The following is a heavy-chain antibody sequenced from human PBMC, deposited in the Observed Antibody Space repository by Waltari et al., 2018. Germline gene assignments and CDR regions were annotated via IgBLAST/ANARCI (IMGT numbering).Heavy chain of an antibody. Sequence: EVQLVESGGGLVQPGGSLRLSCAAPGVTLSRSWIHWVRQSPGKGLMWVSRINNDGSSTVYADSVKGRFTISRDDAKNTVSLQMNNLSAEDTALYYCARAGLLGAFDVWGQGTMVTVSS. V-gene: IGHV3-74*03. J-gene: IGHJ3*01. CDR3: ARAGLLGAFDV. D-gene: IGHD2-15*01. CDR2: INNDGSST. CDR1: GVTLSRSW.